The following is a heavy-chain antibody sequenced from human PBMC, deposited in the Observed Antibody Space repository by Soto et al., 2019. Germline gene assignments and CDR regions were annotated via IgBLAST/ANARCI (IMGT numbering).Heavy chain of an antibody. D-gene: IGHD2-21*02. CDR1: GFIFSKYA. Sequence: DVQLLESGAGLVQPGGSLRLSCAASGFIFSKYAMIWLRQAPWKGQEWVSGITGSGNTIEYAASVKGRFTIYRDNSRNTVDMQMTSLRAEDTVVYYCAKDDIYGDGWWLVSDWGQGTLDTVS. V-gene: IGHV3-23*01. J-gene: IGHJ4*02. CDR2: ITGSGNTI. CDR3: AKDDIYGDGWWLVSD.